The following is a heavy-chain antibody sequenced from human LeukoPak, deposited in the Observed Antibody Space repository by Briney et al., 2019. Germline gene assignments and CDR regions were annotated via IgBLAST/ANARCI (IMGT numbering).Heavy chain of an antibody. V-gene: IGHV3-21*01. J-gene: IGHJ3*02. CDR2: ISSSSSYI. Sequence: GRSLRLSCAASGFTFSSYSMNWVRQAPGKGLEWVSSISSSSSYIYYADSVKGRFTISRDNAKNSLYLQMNSLRAEDTAVYYCARVYDFWTAFDIWGQGTMVTVSS. CDR3: ARVYDFWTAFDI. CDR1: GFTFSSYS. D-gene: IGHD3-3*01.